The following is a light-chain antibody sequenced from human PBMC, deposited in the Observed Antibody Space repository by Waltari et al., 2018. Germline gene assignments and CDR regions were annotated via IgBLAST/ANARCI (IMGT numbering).Light chain of an antibody. V-gene: IGLV2-23*02. CDR3: CSYASDITLV. Sequence: QSALSQPASVSGSPGPSITLPCPRTSIDVGTYKLVSWYQQHPGKLPKPIIFEVNNRPSGVSNRFSGSKSGNTASLTISGLQPEDEADYYCCSYASDITLVFGGGTKLTVL. CDR2: EVN. J-gene: IGLJ3*02. CDR1: SIDVGTYKL.